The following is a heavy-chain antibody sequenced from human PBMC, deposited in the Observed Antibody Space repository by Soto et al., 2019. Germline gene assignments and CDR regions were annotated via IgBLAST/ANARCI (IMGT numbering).Heavy chain of an antibody. V-gene: IGHV1-69*01. CDR3: ARTAKPIAVDGGGGDY. CDR2: IIPIFGTA. Sequence: QVQLVQSGAEVKKPGSSVKVSCKASGGTFSSYAISWVRQAPGQGLEWMGGIIPIFGTANYAQKFQGRVTITADESTSTAYMELRRLRSEDTAVYYCARTAKPIAVDGGGGDYGGQGTLVTVSS. D-gene: IGHD3-16*01. CDR1: GGTFSSYA. J-gene: IGHJ4*02.